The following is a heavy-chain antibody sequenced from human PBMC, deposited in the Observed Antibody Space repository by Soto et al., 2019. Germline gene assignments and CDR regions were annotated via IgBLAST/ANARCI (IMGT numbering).Heavy chain of an antibody. CDR1: GGSISSTGNY. V-gene: IGHV4-31*03. J-gene: IGHJ4*02. CDR2: ISYSGST. Sequence: SETLSLTCTVSGGSISSTGNYWSWIRQHPGKGLEWIGYISYSGSTYYNPSLKSRVTISIDTSKNQFSLKLSSVTAAATAVYYCATSMVRGVIFDYWGQGTLVTVSP. D-gene: IGHD3-10*01. CDR3: ATSMVRGVIFDY.